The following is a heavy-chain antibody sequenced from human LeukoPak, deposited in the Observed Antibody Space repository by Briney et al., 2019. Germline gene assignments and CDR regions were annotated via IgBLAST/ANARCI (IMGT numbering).Heavy chain of an antibody. Sequence: ASVKVSCKASGYTFTSYYMHWVRQAPGQGLKWMGIINPSGGSTSYAQKFQGRVTMTRDTSTSTVYMELSSLRSEDTAVYYCARDQVAYYDILTGYNHYGMDVWGQGTTVTVSS. D-gene: IGHD3-9*01. J-gene: IGHJ6*02. CDR2: INPSGGST. V-gene: IGHV1-46*01. CDR1: GYTFTSYY. CDR3: ARDQVAYYDILTGYNHYGMDV.